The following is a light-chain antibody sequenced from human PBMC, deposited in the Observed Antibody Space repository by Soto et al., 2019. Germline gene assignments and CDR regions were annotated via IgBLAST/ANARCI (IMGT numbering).Light chain of an antibody. CDR3: QQRDNWPVT. CDR1: QSVGSY. J-gene: IGKJ1*01. Sequence: EIVLTQSPATLSLSLGERATLSCRASQSVGSYFAWYQQKPGQAPRLLLYDASNRATGIPARFSGSGSGTDFTLTISSLRPDDFAVYYCQQRDNWPVTFGQGTRVDIK. V-gene: IGKV3-11*01. CDR2: DAS.